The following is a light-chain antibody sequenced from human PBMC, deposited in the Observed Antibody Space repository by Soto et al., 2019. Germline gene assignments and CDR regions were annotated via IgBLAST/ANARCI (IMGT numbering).Light chain of an antibody. J-gene: IGKJ3*01. Sequence: EIVFTQSPATLSLSPGERATLSCRASQSVSSLLAWYQQKPGQAPRLLIYGASSRATGIPDRFSGSGSGTDFTLTISRLEPEDFAVYYCQQYGNSGVTFGPGTKVDIK. CDR3: QQYGNSGVT. V-gene: IGKV3-20*01. CDR2: GAS. CDR1: QSVSSL.